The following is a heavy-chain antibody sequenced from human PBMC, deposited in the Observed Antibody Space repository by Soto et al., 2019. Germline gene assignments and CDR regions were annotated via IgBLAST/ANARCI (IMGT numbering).Heavy chain of an antibody. V-gene: IGHV3-9*01. CDR1: GFTFDDYA. CDR2: ISWNSGST. D-gene: IGHD2-15*01. J-gene: IGHJ4*02. CDR3: AKDQEGSLRDCSGGSCYALEQ. Sequence: ELQLVESGGGLVQPGRSLRLSCAASGFTFDDYAMHLVRQAPGKGLEGVSGISWNSGSTGYADSVKGRFTTSRDNAKNSVSLQRNILRPEDTALYYCAKDQEGSLRDCSGGSCYALEQWGQGTLVAVPS.